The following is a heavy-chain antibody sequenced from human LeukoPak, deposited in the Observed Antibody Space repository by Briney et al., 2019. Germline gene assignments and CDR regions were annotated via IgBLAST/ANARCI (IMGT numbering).Heavy chain of an antibody. CDR2: IYYSGST. V-gene: IGHV4-39*07. CDR3: ARDERGYSYEYYFDY. J-gene: IGHJ4*02. CDR1: GGSISSSSYY. D-gene: IGHD5-18*01. Sequence: NTSETLSLTCTVSGGSISSSSYYWGWIRQPPGKGLEWIGSIYYSGSTYYNPSLKSRVTISVDTSKNQFSLKLSSVTAADTAVYYCARDERGYSYEYYFDYWGQGTLVTVSS.